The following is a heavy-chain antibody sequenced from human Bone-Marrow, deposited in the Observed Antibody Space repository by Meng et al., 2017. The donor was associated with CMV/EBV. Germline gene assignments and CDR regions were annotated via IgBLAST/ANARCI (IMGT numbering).Heavy chain of an antibody. CDR1: GYTFSSYS. J-gene: IGHJ4*02. D-gene: IGHD3-3*01. V-gene: IGHV3-30*04. Sequence: GESLKISCAASGYTFSSYSMYWVRQAPGKGLEWVAVISYDGSNKYYADSVKGRFTISRDNSKNTLYLQMNSLTAEDTAVYYCARDLDFWRGSSNYFDLWGQGTLVTVSS. CDR3: ARDLDFWRGSSNYFDL. CDR2: ISYDGSNK.